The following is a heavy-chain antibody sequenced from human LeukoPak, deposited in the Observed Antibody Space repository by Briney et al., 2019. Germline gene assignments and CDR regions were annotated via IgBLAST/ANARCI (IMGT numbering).Heavy chain of an antibody. V-gene: IGHV3-30*02. CDR3: VRDDDRPDNGLDY. CDR1: GFTVSSNY. Sequence: GGSLRLSCAASGFTVSSNYMNWVRQVPGKGLEWVAFIRYDGSNKHYADSVKGRFTISRDNSKNTLYLQMNSLRAEDTALYYCVRDDDRPDNGLDYWGQGTLVTVSS. J-gene: IGHJ4*02. CDR2: IRYDGSNK. D-gene: IGHD3-22*01.